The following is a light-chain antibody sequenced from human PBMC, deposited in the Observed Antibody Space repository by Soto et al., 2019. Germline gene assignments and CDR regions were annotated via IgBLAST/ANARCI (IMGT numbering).Light chain of an antibody. CDR3: SSYTSSSTWV. V-gene: IGLV2-14*01. J-gene: IGLJ3*02. CDR1: SSDVGGYNY. Sequence: QSALTQPASVSGSPGQSITIYCTGTSSDVGGYNYVSWYQQHPGKAPKLMIYEVSNRPSGVSNRFSGSKSGNTASLTISGLQAEEEADYYCSSYTSSSTWVFGGGTKLTVL. CDR2: EVS.